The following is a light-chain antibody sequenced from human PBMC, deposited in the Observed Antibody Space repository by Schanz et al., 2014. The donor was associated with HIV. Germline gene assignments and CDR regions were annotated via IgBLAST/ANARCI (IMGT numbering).Light chain of an antibody. J-gene: IGLJ2*01. CDR2: SNN. V-gene: IGLV1-44*01. Sequence: QSVLTQPPSASGTPGQRVTISCSGSSSNIGSNTVNWYQHPPGTAPRLLIYSNNKRPSGVPDRLSGSKSGTSASLAISGLQSEDEADYYCAAWDDSLNGVVFGGGTKLTVL. CDR1: SSNIGSNT. CDR3: AAWDDSLNGVV.